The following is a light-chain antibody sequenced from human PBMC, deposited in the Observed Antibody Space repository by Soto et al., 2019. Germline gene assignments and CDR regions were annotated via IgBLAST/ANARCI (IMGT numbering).Light chain of an antibody. CDR1: QSVSSN. CDR2: GAS. CDR3: QQYNNWPLGT. V-gene: IGKV3-15*01. Sequence: EIVMTQSPATLSVSPGERATLSCRASQSVSSNLAWYQQKPGQAPRLLIYGASTRATGIPARFSGSGSGTEFTLTISSLQSEDFAVYYCQQYNNWPLGTFGGGTKVDIK. J-gene: IGKJ4*01.